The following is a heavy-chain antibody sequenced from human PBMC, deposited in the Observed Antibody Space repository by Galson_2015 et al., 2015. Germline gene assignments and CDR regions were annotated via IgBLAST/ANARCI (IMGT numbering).Heavy chain of an antibody. V-gene: IGHV3-48*01. J-gene: IGHJ4*02. CDR3: ARGDDSSGYYYDGSDY. Sequence: SLRLSCAASGFTFSSYSMNWVRQAPGKGLEWVSYISSSSSTIYYADSVKGRFTISRDNAKNSLYLQMNSLRAEDTAVYYCARGDDSSGYYYDGSDYWGQGTLVTVSS. CDR1: GFTFSSYS. D-gene: IGHD3-22*01. CDR2: ISSSSSTI.